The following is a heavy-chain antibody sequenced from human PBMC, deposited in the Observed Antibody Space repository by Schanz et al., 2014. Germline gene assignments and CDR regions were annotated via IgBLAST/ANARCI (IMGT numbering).Heavy chain of an antibody. V-gene: IGHV4-28*01. CDR1: GYSISRSNW. CDR2: IYYSGNT. J-gene: IGHJ4*02. D-gene: IGHD3-9*01. CDR3: ARCLRNYDIMTGYNLSFDY. Sequence: QVQLQESGPGLVKPSDTLSLTCAVSGYSISRSNWWGWIRQPPGKGLEFIGYIYYSGNTYYNPSLKSRVTMSLDTSKTQFSLKRTSVTAVDTAVYYCARCLRNYDIMTGYNLSFDYWGLGTLVTVSS.